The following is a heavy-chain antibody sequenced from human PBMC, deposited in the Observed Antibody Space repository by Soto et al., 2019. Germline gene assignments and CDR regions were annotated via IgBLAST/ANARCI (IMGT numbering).Heavy chain of an antibody. CDR2: IDPSDSQT. Sequence: GESLKISCKGSGYSFAGYWITWVRQKPGKGLEWMGRIDPSDSQTYYSPSFRGHVTISVTKSITTVFLQWSSLRASDTAMYYCARQIYDSDRGPNLQYHFDSWGQGTPVPVAS. J-gene: IGHJ4*02. CDR3: ARQIYDSDRGPNLQYHFDS. CDR1: GYSFAGYW. V-gene: IGHV5-10-1*01. D-gene: IGHD3-22*01.